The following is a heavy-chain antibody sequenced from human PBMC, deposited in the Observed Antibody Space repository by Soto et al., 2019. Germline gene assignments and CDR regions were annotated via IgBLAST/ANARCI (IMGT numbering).Heavy chain of an antibody. CDR1: GFTFSSYA. D-gene: IGHD2-15*01. Sequence: GGSLRLSCAASGFTFSSYAMSWVRQAPGKGLEWVSAISGSGGSTYYADSVKGRFTISRDNSKNTLYLQMNSLRAEDTAVYYCAKFIEREVVAASDGAFDFWGKGTMVTVSS. V-gene: IGHV3-23*01. CDR2: ISGSGGST. CDR3: AKFIEREVVAASDGAFDF. J-gene: IGHJ3*01.